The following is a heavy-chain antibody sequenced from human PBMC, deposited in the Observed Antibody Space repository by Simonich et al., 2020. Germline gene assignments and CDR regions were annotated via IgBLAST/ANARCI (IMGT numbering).Heavy chain of an antibody. CDR1: GFTFSSYW. Sequence: EVQLVESGGGLVQPGGSLRLSCAAAGFTFSSYWMHWFRQAPGKGLVGVSRINMDGSSTSYADSVKGRCTNSRDNAKNTLYLQMNSLRAEDTAVYYCARNRLDYWGQGTLVTVSS. V-gene: IGHV3-74*01. CDR3: ARNRLDY. J-gene: IGHJ4*02. CDR2: INMDGSST.